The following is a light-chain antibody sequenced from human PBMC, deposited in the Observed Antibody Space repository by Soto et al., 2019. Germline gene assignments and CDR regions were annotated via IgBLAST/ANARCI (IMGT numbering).Light chain of an antibody. Sequence: DIQMTQSPSTLSASVGDGVTITCRASQSISSWLAWYQQKPGKAPKLLIYDASSLESGVPSRFSGSGSGTEFTLTISSLQPDDFATYYCQQYNSYWAWTFGQGTKVEIK. CDR3: QQYNSYWAWT. V-gene: IGKV1-5*01. CDR2: DAS. CDR1: QSISSW. J-gene: IGKJ1*01.